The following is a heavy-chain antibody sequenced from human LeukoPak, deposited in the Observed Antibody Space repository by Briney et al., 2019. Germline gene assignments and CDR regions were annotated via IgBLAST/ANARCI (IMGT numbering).Heavy chain of an antibody. CDR1: GYIFFNYG. J-gene: IGHJ4*02. Sequence: ASVKVSCKASGYIFFNYGINWVRQAPGQGLEWMGGIIPIFGTANYAQKFQGRVTITADESTSTAYMELRSLRSDDTAVYYCARDSADILTGYCDYWGQGTLVTVSS. V-gene: IGHV1-69*13. CDR3: ARDSADILTGYCDY. D-gene: IGHD3-9*01. CDR2: IIPIFGTA.